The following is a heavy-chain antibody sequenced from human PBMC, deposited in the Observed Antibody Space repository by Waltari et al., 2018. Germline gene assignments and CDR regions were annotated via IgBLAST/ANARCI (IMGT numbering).Heavy chain of an antibody. Sequence: QVQLVQSGAEVKKPGSSVKVSCKASGGTFSSYAISWVRQAPGQGLGWMGGINPIFGTANYAQKFQGRVTITADESTSTAYMGLSSLRSEDTAVYYCARTNCSSTSCYTYYYYGMDVWSQGTTVTVSS. D-gene: IGHD2-2*02. CDR2: INPIFGTA. J-gene: IGHJ6*02. CDR3: ARTNCSSTSCYTYYYYGMDV. CDR1: GGTFSSYA. V-gene: IGHV1-69*01.